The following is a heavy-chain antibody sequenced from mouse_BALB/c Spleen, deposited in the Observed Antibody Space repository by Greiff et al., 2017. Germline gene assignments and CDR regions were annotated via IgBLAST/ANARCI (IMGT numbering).Heavy chain of an antibody. D-gene: IGHD2-10*01. Sequence: DVMLVESGGGLVKPGGSLKLSCAASGFTFSSYAMSWVRQTPEKRLEWVASISSGGSTYYPDSVKGRFTISRDNARNILYLQMSSLRSEDTAMYYCARVGLLWDYWGQGTTLTVSS. CDR1: GFTFSSYA. J-gene: IGHJ2*01. CDR2: ISSGGST. V-gene: IGHV5-6-5*01. CDR3: ARVGLLWDY.